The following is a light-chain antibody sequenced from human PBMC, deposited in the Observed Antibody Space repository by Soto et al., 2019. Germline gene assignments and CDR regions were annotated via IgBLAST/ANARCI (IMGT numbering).Light chain of an antibody. V-gene: IGLV2-14*01. CDR2: EVS. Sequence: QSALTQPASVSGSPGQAITISCTATISHAGGYNYVSWYKQHPGKAPKLMVYEVSHRPSGVSNRFSGSKSGNTASLTISGLQAEDEAYYYCCSFTSTTTWVFGGGTKLTVL. CDR3: CSFTSTTTWV. J-gene: IGLJ3*02. CDR1: ISHAGGYNY.